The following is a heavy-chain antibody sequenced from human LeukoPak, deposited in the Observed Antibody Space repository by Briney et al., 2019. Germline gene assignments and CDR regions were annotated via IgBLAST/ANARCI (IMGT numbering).Heavy chain of an antibody. CDR3: TMPYGDYVS. CDR2: ISSSGSTI. CDR1: GFTFSDYY. Sequence: DPGGSLRLSCAASGFTFSDYYMSWIRQAPGKGLEWVSYISSSGSTIYYADSVKGRFTISRDNSKNTLYLQMNSLRADDTAVYYCTMPYGDYVSWGQGTLVTVFS. V-gene: IGHV3-11*01. J-gene: IGHJ5*02. D-gene: IGHD4-17*01.